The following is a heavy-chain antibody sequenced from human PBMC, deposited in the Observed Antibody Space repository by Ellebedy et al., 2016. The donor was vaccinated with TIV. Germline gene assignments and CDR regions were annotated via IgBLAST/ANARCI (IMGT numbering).Heavy chain of an antibody. V-gene: IGHV3-53*01. CDR1: GFSVSSND. J-gene: IGHJ4*02. Sequence: GESLKISXVISGFSVSSNDINWVRQAPGKGLEWVSIIYRDGRAFYVDSVKGRFSVSRDNSNNTLFLQMSGLRAEDTAFYYCATLWSASSGDDYWGQGTLVTVSS. CDR3: ATLWSASSGDDY. CDR2: IYRDGRA. D-gene: IGHD3-3*01.